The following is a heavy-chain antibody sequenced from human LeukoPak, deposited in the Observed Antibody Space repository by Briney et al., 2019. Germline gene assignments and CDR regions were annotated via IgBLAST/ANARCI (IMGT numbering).Heavy chain of an antibody. CDR1: VFTDSSNY. CDR3: ARAVIVGATNFDY. V-gene: IGHV3-66*01. D-gene: IGHD1-26*01. Sequence: PGGSLTLSCAPSVFTDSSNYMSCVRESPRKGLECGSVIYSGGSTYYADSVKGRFTISRDNSKNTLYLQINNLRAEDTAVYYCARAVIVGATNFDYWGQGTLVTVSS. CDR2: IYSGGST. J-gene: IGHJ4*02.